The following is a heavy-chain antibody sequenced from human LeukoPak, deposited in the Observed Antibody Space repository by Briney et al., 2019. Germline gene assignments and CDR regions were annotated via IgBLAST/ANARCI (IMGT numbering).Heavy chain of an antibody. D-gene: IGHD6-13*01. Sequence: SETLSLTCTVSGDSVSRGEHHGSWVRQPRGKGLEWFGYIRYGGRPYYNPSLKSRIIISVDMSKNQFSLSLNSLSAADSAVYFCARAAAVTNSWYYFDYWGQGTLVTVSS. CDR2: IRYGGRP. V-gene: IGHV4-30-4*01. CDR3: ARAAAVTNSWYYFDY. J-gene: IGHJ4*02. CDR1: GDSVSRGEHH.